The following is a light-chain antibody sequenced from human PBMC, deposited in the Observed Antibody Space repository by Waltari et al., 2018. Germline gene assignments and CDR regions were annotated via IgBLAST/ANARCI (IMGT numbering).Light chain of an antibody. CDR3: QHYSGWPYA. V-gene: IGKV3-15*01. CDR2: DAS. Sequence: EIVMTQSPVTLSVSPGERVTLSCRASQSVETRLACYPQRPGQAPRLLIYDASIRTTDVPARFSARGSGTDFSLTISSLRSEDSAVYFCQHYSGWPYAFGQGTKLQIK. CDR1: QSVETR. J-gene: IGKJ2*01.